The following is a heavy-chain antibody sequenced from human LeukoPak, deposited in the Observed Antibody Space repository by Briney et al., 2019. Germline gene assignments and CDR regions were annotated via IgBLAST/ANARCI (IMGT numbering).Heavy chain of an antibody. V-gene: IGHV4-34*01. Sequence: PGGSLRLSCAASGFILTNAWMTWIRQAPGKGLEWIGDINHSGRTNYNPSLQRRVSISVDTSKNQFSLNVTSVTGADTAVYYCARTSGFFDSSGFYQQNPYYFQYWGQGVLVTVSS. CDR3: ARTSGFFDSSGFYQQNPYYFQY. CDR1: GFILTNAW. CDR2: INHSGRT. J-gene: IGHJ4*02. D-gene: IGHD3-22*01.